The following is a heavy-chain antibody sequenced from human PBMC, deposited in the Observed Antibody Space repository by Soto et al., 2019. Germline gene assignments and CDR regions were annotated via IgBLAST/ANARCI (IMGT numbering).Heavy chain of an antibody. V-gene: IGHV4-4*08. J-gene: IGHJ4*02. CDR3: AREKGYYYDSSGLDYFDY. D-gene: IGHD3-22*01. Sequence: SETLSLTCTVSGGSISSYSWSWVRQPPGKGLEWIAYIDNSGNTNYNPSLKSRVTISVDASKNQFSLKLSSVTAADTAVYYCAREKGYYYDSSGLDYFDYWGQGTLVT. CDR2: IDNSGNT. CDR1: GGSISSYS.